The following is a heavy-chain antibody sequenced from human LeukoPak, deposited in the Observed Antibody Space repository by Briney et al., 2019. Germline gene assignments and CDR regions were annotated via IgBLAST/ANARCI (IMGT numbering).Heavy chain of an antibody. D-gene: IGHD4-17*01. CDR1: RGSLSGSY. J-gene: IGHJ4*02. V-gene: IGHV4-59*01. CDR2: MYNSGST. Sequence: SETLSLTSTVSRGSLSGSYWCWIRPPPGKGREWMAYMYNSGSTNYNPSLKSRVTISIDPSKNQLSLKLSSLTAADTAMYYCARGIESYGDYGYWGQGILVTVSS. CDR3: ARGIESYGDYGY.